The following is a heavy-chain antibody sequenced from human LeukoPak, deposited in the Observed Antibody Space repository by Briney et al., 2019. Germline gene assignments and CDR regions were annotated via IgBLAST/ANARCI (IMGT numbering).Heavy chain of an antibody. CDR2: IYYSGST. Sequence: SETLSLTCTVSGGSISSYYWSCIRQPPGKGLEWIGYIYYSGSTNYNPSLKSRVTISVDTSKKQFSLKLRSVTAADTAVYYCARVSGYDWESFYDYWGQGTLVTVSS. J-gene: IGHJ4*02. CDR1: GGSISSYY. V-gene: IGHV4-59*01. CDR3: ARVSGYDWESFYDY. D-gene: IGHD5-12*01.